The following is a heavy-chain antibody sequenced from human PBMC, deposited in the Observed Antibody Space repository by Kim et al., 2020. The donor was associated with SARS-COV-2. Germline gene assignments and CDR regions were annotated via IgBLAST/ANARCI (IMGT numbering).Heavy chain of an antibody. J-gene: IGHJ6*01. CDR1: GFTFSSYG. Sequence: GGSLRLSCAASGFTFSSYGMHWVRQAPGKGLEWVAVISYDGSNKYYADSVKGRFTISRDNSKNTLYLQMNSLRAEDTAVYYCAKDRKSSYYGSGSLGYY. V-gene: IGHV3-30*18. CDR2: ISYDGSNK. CDR3: AKDRKSSYYGSGSLGYY. D-gene: IGHD3-10*01.